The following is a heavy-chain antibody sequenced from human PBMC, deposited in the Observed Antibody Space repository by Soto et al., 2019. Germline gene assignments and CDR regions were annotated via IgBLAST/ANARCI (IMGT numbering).Heavy chain of an antibody. CDR2: ISAYNGNT. J-gene: IGHJ4*02. V-gene: IGHV1-18*01. CDR1: GYTFTSYG. CDR3: SGEDPPSLN. Sequence: VQLVQSGAEVKKPGASVKVSCKASGYTFTSYGISWVRQAPGRGLECMGWISAYNGNTTYAHKLQGRVTMTTDTSTSSAYMARRRLRSDDTAVYYCSGEDPPSLNWGQGTLFPVSS. D-gene: IGHD2-2*01.